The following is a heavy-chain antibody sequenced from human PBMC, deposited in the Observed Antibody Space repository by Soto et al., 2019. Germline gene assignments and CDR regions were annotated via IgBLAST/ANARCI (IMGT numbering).Heavy chain of an antibody. V-gene: IGHV3-30-3*01. D-gene: IGHD3-3*01. CDR1: GFTFSAYT. J-gene: IGHJ4*02. Sequence: GGSLRLSCSASGFTFSAYTMHWVRQAPGKGLECVAAISNAGLNIHFADSVKGRFTISRDNSKNTLYLQMNSLRPEDTAVYYCAREWSLSLAAPGYWGQGTLVTVSS. CDR2: ISNAGLNI. CDR3: AREWSLSLAAPGY.